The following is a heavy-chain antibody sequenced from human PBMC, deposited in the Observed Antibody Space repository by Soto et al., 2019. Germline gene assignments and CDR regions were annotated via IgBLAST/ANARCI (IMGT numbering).Heavy chain of an antibody. Sequence: QVQLQESGPGLVKPSETLPLTCTVSGYSISSYYWSWIRQPPGQGLVWIGYIDNSGSTSYNPSLGLRVTRSVDTSNAQSSLKRRCVTAADAAVYYCARGFQWTRVVTSLPMDVWGKGTTVTVSS. D-gene: IGHD4-4*01. CDR3: ARGFQWTRVVTSLPMDV. V-gene: IGHV4-59*01. J-gene: IGHJ6*03. CDR2: IDNSGST. CDR1: GYSISSYY.